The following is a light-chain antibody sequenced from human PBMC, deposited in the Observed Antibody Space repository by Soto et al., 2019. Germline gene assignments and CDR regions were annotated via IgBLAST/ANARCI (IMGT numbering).Light chain of an antibody. Sequence: DIQMTQSPSSLSASVGDRVTITCQASQDISNYLNWYQQKPGKAPKLLIYDASNWATGVPSRFSGSGSGTDFTFTISRLQPEDIATYYCQQYDNLPLTFGGGTKVEIK. CDR2: DAS. J-gene: IGKJ4*01. CDR3: QQYDNLPLT. V-gene: IGKV1-33*01. CDR1: QDISNY.